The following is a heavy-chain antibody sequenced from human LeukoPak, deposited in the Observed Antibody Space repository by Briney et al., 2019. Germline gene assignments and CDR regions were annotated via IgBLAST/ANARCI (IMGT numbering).Heavy chain of an antibody. CDR3: ARDFNDPIDY. J-gene: IGHJ4*02. CDR2: ISSISRTI. D-gene: IGHD1-1*01. V-gene: IGHV3-48*02. Sequence: PGGALRLSCAASGFTFSHYSMNWVRQAPGKGLEWISYISSISRTICYVDSVKGRFTISRDNANKSLYLQMNSLRDEDTAVYYCARDFNDPIDYWGQGTLVTVSS. CDR1: GFTFSHYS.